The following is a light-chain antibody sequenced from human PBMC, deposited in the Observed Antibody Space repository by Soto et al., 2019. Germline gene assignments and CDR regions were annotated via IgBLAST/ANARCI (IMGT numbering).Light chain of an antibody. Sequence: DIQGTQSASSVSASIGDSITITCRAIQDISSLLAWYQQKPGKAPKLLIYSASALQSGVPSRFSGSGSGTDFTLTISSLQPEDFATYFCQQADSFPLTFGGGTKVDIK. CDR3: QQADSFPLT. CDR2: SAS. J-gene: IGKJ4*01. V-gene: IGKV1D-12*01. CDR1: QDISSL.